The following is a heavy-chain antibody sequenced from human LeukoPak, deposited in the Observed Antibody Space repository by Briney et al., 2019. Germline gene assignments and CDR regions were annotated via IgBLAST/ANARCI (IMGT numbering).Heavy chain of an antibody. CDR2: IRYDGSNK. D-gene: IGHD2-8*01. Sequence: QPGGSLRLSCAASGFTFSSYGMHWVRQAPGKGLEWVAFIRYDGSNKYYADSVKGRFTISRDNSKNTLYLQMNSLRAEDTAVYYCAKTRVPALIVLMVYAIDYWGQGTLVTVSS. CDR3: AKTRVPALIVLMVYAIDY. V-gene: IGHV3-30*02. J-gene: IGHJ4*02. CDR1: GFTFSSYG.